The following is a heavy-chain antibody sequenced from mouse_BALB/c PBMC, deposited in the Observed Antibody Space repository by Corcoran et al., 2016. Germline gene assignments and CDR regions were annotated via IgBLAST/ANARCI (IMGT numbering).Heavy chain of an antibody. CDR3: ARVRVTPNYFAY. V-gene: IGHV9-1*02. D-gene: IGHD2-1*01. CDR1: GYTFTNDG. CDR2: INTYTGEP. J-gene: IGHJ2*01. Sequence: QIQLVQTGPELKKPGETVKISCKDSGYTFTNDGMNEVKQDTGKGLKWMGWINTYTGEPTYDDDFKGRFAFSLETSASTAYLQINNLKNEDMATYFCARVRVTPNYFAYWGQGTTLTVSS.